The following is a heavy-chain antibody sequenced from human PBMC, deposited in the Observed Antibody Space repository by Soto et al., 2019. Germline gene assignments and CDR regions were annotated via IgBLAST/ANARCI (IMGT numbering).Heavy chain of an antibody. CDR2: ISANGGST. Sequence: EVQVLESGGGLVQPGGSLRLSCVGSGFTFSSHVMTWVRQAPGKGLELVSSISANGGSTYYAESVMGRFTISRYNSRNTLSLQLRSLRPEDTAVYYCAKGHDITYLEGYWRQGTLVTVSS. J-gene: IGHJ4*02. D-gene: IGHD1-1*01. V-gene: IGHV3-23*01. CDR1: GFTFSSHV. CDR3: AKGHDITYLEGY.